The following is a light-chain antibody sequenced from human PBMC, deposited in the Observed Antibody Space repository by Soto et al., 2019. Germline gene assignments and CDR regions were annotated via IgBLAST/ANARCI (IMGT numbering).Light chain of an antibody. V-gene: IGKV3-15*01. CDR3: QQYNNWPPWT. Sequence: EIVMTQSPATLSVSPGEGATLSCRASQAVSSNLAWYQEKPGQAPRLLIYGASTRATGFPARFSGSGSGTEFTLTISSLQSEDFAVYYCQQYNNWPPWTFGQGTKVDI. CDR2: GAS. CDR1: QAVSSN. J-gene: IGKJ1*01.